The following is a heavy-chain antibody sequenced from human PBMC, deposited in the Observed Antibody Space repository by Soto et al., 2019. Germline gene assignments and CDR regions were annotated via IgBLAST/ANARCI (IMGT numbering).Heavy chain of an antibody. CDR2: ISSSSYI. D-gene: IGHD6-13*01. Sequence: GGSLRLSCAASGFTFSSYSMNWVRQAPGKGLEWVSSISSSSYIYYADSVKGRFTISRDNAKNSLYLQMNSLRAEDTAVYYCARVPAIAAAGYYYYYMDVWGKGTTVTVSS. CDR3: ARVPAIAAAGYYYYYMDV. CDR1: GFTFSSYS. V-gene: IGHV3-21*01. J-gene: IGHJ6*03.